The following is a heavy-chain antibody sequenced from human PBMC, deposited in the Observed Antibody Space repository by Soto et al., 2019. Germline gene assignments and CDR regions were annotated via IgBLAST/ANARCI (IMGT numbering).Heavy chain of an antibody. V-gene: IGHV1-69*13. Sequence: SVKVSCKASGGTFSSYAISWVRQAPGQGLEWMGGIIPIFGTANYAQKFQGRVTITADESTSTAYMELSSLRSEDTAVYYCARRYYDILTGYYNWGQGTLVTVSS. CDR1: GGTFSSYA. D-gene: IGHD3-9*01. CDR2: IIPIFGTA. J-gene: IGHJ4*02. CDR3: ARRYYDILTGYYN.